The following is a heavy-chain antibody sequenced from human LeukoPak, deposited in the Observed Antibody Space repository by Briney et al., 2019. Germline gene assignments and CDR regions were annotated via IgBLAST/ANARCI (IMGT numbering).Heavy chain of an antibody. CDR1: GDSVSINIAA. V-gene: IGHV6-1*01. CDR3: AREKLGTCAFDL. Sequence: SQTLSLTCAISGDSVSINIAAWNWIRQSPSRGLEWLGRTYYRSTWYNEYAVSVKSRISINPDTSKNQFSLQLNSVTPEDTAVYYCAREKLGTCAFDLWGQGTMVTVSS. J-gene: IGHJ3*01. CDR2: TYYRSTWYN. D-gene: IGHD7-27*01.